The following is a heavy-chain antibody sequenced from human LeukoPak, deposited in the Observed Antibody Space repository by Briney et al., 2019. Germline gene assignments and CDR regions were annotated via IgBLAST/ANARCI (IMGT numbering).Heavy chain of an antibody. CDR3: ARVGYSSGWDFDY. CDR2: IYYSGST. CDR1: GGSISSYY. V-gene: IGHV4-59*01. J-gene: IGHJ4*02. D-gene: IGHD6-19*01. Sequence: SETLSLTCTVSGGSISSYYWSWIRQPPGKGLEWIGYIYYSGSTNYNPSLKSRVTISVDTSKNQFSLKLSSVTAADTAVYYCARVGYSSGWDFDYWGQGTPVTVSS.